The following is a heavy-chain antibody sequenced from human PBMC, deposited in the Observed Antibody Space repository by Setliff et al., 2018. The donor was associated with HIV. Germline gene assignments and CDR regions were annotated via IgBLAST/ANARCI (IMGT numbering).Heavy chain of an antibody. CDR1: GFTFSDYY. J-gene: IGHJ4*02. CDR3: TIEPVTFGGYFDY. D-gene: IGHD3-16*01. Sequence: PGGSLRLSCVASGFTFSDYYMIWIRQAPGQGLEWVSYISTSSATKYYADSVKGRFTISRDNAKNSLYLQMNSLRAEDTAVYYCTIEPVTFGGYFDYWGQGTLVTVSS. CDR2: ISTSSATK. V-gene: IGHV3-11*01.